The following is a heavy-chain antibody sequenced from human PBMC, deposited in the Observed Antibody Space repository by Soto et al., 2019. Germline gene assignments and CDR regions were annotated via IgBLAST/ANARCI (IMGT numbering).Heavy chain of an antibody. CDR3: AYLPCSGGSCYWFSFSGMDV. D-gene: IGHD2-15*01. Sequence: QITLKESGPTLVKPTQTLTLTCTFSGFSLSTSGVGVAWIRQPPGEALEWLALIYWDADKRYRPSLENRLTITKHPSKNQVVLTMTNLDSVDTATYYCAYLPCSGGSCYWFSFSGMDVWGQGTTVTVSS. CDR2: IYWDADK. J-gene: IGHJ6*02. V-gene: IGHV2-5*02. CDR1: GFSLSTSGVG.